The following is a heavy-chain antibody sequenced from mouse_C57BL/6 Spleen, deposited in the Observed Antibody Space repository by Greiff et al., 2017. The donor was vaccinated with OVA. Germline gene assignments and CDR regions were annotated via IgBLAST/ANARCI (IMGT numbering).Heavy chain of an antibody. D-gene: IGHD2-1*01. V-gene: IGHV2-9-1*01. CDR3: ARNLYYGNHYYAMDY. CDR1: GFSLTSYA. J-gene: IGHJ4*01. Sequence: QVQLKESGPGLVAPSQSLSITCPVSGFSLTSYAISWVRQPPGKGLEWLGVIWTGGGTNYNSALKSRLSISKDNSKSQVFLKMNSLQTDDTARYYCARNLYYGNHYYAMDYWGQGTSVTVSS. CDR2: IWTGGGT.